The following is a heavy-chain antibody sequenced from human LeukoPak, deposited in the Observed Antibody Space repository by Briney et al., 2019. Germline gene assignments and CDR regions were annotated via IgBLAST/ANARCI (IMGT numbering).Heavy chain of an antibody. CDR2: INHSGST. CDR3: ASVPLRDGHLPTYFDY. Sequence: PSETLSLTCALYAGSFSDHYWSWVRHPPGKGLEWIGEINHSGSTNYNPSLKSRVTISVDTPKNQFSLKLRSVTAADTAVYYCASVPLRDGHLPTYFDYWGQGTLVTVSS. V-gene: IGHV4-34*01. D-gene: IGHD2-8*01. CDR1: AGSFSDHY. J-gene: IGHJ4*02.